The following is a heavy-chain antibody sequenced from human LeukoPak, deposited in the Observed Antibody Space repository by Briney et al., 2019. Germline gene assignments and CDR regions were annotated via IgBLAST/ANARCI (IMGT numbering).Heavy chain of an antibody. Sequence: ASVKVSCKASGYTFTSYYMHWVRQAPGQGLEWMGWMNPNSGNTGYAQKFQGRVTITRNTSISTAYMELSSLRSEDTAVYYCAMGGYSYGYTLDYWGQGTLVTVSS. CDR1: GYTFTSYY. CDR2: MNPNSGNT. V-gene: IGHV1-8*03. D-gene: IGHD5-18*01. J-gene: IGHJ4*02. CDR3: AMGGYSYGYTLDY.